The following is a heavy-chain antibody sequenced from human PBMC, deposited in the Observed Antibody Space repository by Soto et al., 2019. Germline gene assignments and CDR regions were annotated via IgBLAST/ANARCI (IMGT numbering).Heavy chain of an antibody. J-gene: IGHJ5*02. V-gene: IGHV4-31*03. D-gene: IGHD3-16*01. Sequence: QVQLQESGPGLVKPSQTLSLTCTVSGGSISSGGYYWSWIRQHPGKGLEWIGYIYYSGSTYYNPSLKSRVTISVDTSKNQFSLKLSSVTAADTAVYYCARDSVVQLGGWFDPWGQGTLVTVSS. CDR1: GGSISSGGYY. CDR3: ARDSVVQLGGWFDP. CDR2: IYYSGST.